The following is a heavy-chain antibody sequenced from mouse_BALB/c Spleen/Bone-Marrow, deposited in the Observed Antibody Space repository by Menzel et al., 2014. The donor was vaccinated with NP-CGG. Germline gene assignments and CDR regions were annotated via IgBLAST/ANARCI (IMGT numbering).Heavy chain of an antibody. CDR2: ISNGSSPI. CDR1: GFTFSSFG. D-gene: IGHD2-4*01. J-gene: IGHJ4*01. V-gene: IGHV5-17*02. Sequence: EVKVEESGGGLVQPGGSRKLSCAAPGFTFSSFGMHWVRQAPEKGLEWVAYISNGSSPIYYADTVKGRFTISRDNPKNTLFLQMTSLRSEDTAMYYCARKGAMITHYYAMDYWGQGTSVTVSS. CDR3: ARKGAMITHYYAMDY.